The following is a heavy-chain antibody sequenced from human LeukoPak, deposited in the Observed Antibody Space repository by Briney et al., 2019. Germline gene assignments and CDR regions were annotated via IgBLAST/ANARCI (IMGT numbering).Heavy chain of an antibody. D-gene: IGHD2-2*01. CDR2: IYCGGST. CDR3: ARDERRYCSSTSCYRARDYYYGMDV. V-gene: IGHV3-53*01. J-gene: IGHJ6*02. Sequence: PGGSLRLSCAASGFTVSSNYMSWVRQAPGKGPEWVSVIYCGGSTYNADSVKGRFTISRDNSKNTLYLKMNSLRAEETAVYYCARDERRYCSSTSCYRARDYYYGMDVWGQGTTVTVSS. CDR1: GFTVSSNY.